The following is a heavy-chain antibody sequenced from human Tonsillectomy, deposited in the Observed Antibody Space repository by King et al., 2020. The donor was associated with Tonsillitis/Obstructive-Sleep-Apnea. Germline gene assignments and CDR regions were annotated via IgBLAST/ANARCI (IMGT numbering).Heavy chain of an antibody. CDR3: ARQVERRREDGRDG. D-gene: IGHD1-1*01. Sequence: VPLLASWVVVVPPWLSLRLSFAASGFTFRSYPMPWVRQSPCPGLEWVAIISYDGSNKYYADSVKGRFTLSRDNSQNTLYLPLNSLRAEDTAGYPCARQVERRREDGRDGGGKGTTGTGYS. CDR2: ISYDGSNK. V-gene: IGHV3-30*04. J-gene: IGHJ6*04. CDR1: GFTFRSYP.